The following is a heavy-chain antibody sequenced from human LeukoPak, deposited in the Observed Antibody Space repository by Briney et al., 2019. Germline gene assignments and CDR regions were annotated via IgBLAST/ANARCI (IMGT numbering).Heavy chain of an antibody. D-gene: IGHD3-9*01. V-gene: IGHV4-38-2*02. J-gene: IGHJ3*02. CDR3: ARGRRLRYFDWLSALGAFDI. CDR1: GYSIRNGYQ. Sequence: SETLSLTCTVSGYSIRNGYQWAWIRQPPGKGLEWIGSIYQSGSTYDNPSLKSRVTMSVDTSKNQFSLKLSSVTAADTAVYYCARGRRLRYFDWLSALGAFDIWGQGTMVTVSS. CDR2: IYQSGST.